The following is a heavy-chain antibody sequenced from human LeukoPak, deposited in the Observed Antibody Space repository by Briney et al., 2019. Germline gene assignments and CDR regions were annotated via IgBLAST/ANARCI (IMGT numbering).Heavy chain of an antibody. CDR3: ASWKYRGGDCYSAGGDAFDI. CDR2: IIPIFGTA. J-gene: IGHJ3*02. Sequence: ASVKVSCKASGGTFSSYAISWVRQAPGQGLEWMGGIIPIFGTANYAQKFQGRVTITADESTSTAYMELSSLRSEDTAVYYCASWKYRGGDCYSAGGDAFDIWGQGTMVTVSS. V-gene: IGHV1-69*13. CDR1: GGTFSSYA. D-gene: IGHD2-21*02.